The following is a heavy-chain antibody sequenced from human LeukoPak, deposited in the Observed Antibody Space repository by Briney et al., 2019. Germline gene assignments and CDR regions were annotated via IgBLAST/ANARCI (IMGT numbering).Heavy chain of an antibody. D-gene: IGHD3-9*01. J-gene: IGHJ4*02. Sequence: GGSLRLSCAASGFTFSSYSMNWVRQAPGKGLEWVSSISSSSCYIYYADSVKGRFTISRDNAKNSLYLQMNSLRAEDTAVYYCATGGRGYYYDVLTGSPFDYWGQGTLVTVSS. CDR1: GFTFSSYS. CDR3: ATGGRGYYYDVLTGSPFDY. V-gene: IGHV3-21*01. CDR2: ISSSSCYI.